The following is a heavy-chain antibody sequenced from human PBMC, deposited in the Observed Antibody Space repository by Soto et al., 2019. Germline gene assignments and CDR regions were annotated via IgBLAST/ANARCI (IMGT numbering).Heavy chain of an antibody. CDR1: GGTFSSYA. D-gene: IGHD3-9*01. CDR2: IIPIFGTA. V-gene: IGHV1-69*05. J-gene: IGHJ6*02. CDR3: TRDKSDDILSGESYYYGMHV. Sequence: QVQLVQSGAEVKKPGSSVKVSCKASGGTFSSYAISWVRQAPGQGRARMGGIIPIFGTANYAQKFQSRFTITTDQSTSTAYIDTSSLVSEDTAVYCCTRDKSDDILSGESYYYGMHVLGQGTTVTVSS.